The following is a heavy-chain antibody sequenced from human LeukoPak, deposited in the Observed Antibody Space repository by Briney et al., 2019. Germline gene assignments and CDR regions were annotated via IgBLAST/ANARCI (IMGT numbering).Heavy chain of an antibody. CDR2: IIPIFGTA. CDR1: GGAFNNYA. CDR3: ARWVTMVRGVTYYYMDV. D-gene: IGHD3-10*01. J-gene: IGHJ6*03. V-gene: IGHV1-69*05. Sequence: ASVKVSCKASGGAFNNYAISWVRQAPGQGLEWMGGIIPIFGTANYVQNFQGRVTITTDESTSTAYMELSSLRSEDTAVYYCARWVTMVRGVTYYYMDVWGKGTSVTVSS.